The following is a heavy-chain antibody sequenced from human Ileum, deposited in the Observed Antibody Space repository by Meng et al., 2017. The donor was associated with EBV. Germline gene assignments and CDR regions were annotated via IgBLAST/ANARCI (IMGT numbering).Heavy chain of an antibody. CDR1: GFVFGSYW. D-gene: IGHD5-12*01. J-gene: IGHJ4*02. V-gene: IGHV3-74*03. Sequence: VQLVESGGGSIQPGGSLSFSWAASGFVFGSYWMHWVRQSPGKGPVCVARISRDGRTTTYADSVKGRFTISRDNAKNTLFLDMNNLRAEDTAVYFCARDSDGFGFGYLVLWDQGPLVTVSS. CDR3: ARDSDGFGFGYLVL. CDR2: ISRDGRTT.